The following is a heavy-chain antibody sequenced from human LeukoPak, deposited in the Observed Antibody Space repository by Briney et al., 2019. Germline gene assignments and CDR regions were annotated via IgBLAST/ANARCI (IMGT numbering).Heavy chain of an antibody. CDR1: GYSISSGYY. D-gene: IGHD3-10*01. CDR2: IYQSGST. J-gene: IGHJ5*02. Sequence: SETLSLTCSVSGYSISSGYYWGWIRQPPGKGLEWIGSIYQSGSTYYNPSLKSRVTISVDTSKNQFSLKLSSVTAADTAVYYCARNMVRGEGYNWFDPWGQGTLVTVSS. CDR3: ARNMVRGEGYNWFDP. V-gene: IGHV4-38-2*02.